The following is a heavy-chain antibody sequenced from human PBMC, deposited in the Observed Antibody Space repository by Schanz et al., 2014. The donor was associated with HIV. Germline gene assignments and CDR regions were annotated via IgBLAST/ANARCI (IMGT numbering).Heavy chain of an antibody. CDR3: AKDIGRDVGYGLDV. CDR1: GFTFGDHY. D-gene: IGHD1-26*01. V-gene: IGHV3-11*01. Sequence: VQLVESGGGLVKPGGSLSLSCVASGFTFGDHYMTWIRQAPGKGLEWVAHITGPGDTMYYADSVKGRFTISRDNAKNSLNLQLKSLRAEDTAVYYCAKDIGRDVGYGLDVWGQGTTVTVSS. J-gene: IGHJ6*02. CDR2: ITGPGDTM.